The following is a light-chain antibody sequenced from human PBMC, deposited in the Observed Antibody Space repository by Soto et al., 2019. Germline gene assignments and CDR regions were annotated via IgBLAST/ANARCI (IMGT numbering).Light chain of an antibody. CDR1: SSDIGGYKY. CDR3: SSYSSSTTLGV. Sequence: QSVLTQPASVSGSPGQSITISCTGTSSDIGGYKYVSWYQQHPGRAPKLLIFEVTGRPSGVSNRFSGSKSGNTASLTISGLQAEDEADYYCSSYSSSTTLGVFGTGTKLTVL. CDR2: EVT. J-gene: IGLJ1*01. V-gene: IGLV2-14*01.